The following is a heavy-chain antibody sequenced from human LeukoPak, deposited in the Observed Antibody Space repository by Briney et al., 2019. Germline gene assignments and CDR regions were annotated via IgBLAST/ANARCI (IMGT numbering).Heavy chain of an antibody. D-gene: IGHD3-10*01. CDR1: GFIFSNYR. Sequence: GGSLRLSCGASGFIFSNYRMSWVRQAPGEGLEWVANIGPDGSEKNSVDSVTGLFTFSRDNAKNSLDLQMTRLRAEDTAVYYCARVPTPLGSGLFDYWGQGTLVTVSP. CDR3: ARVPTPLGSGLFDY. J-gene: IGHJ4*02. CDR2: IGPDGSEK. V-gene: IGHV3-7*01.